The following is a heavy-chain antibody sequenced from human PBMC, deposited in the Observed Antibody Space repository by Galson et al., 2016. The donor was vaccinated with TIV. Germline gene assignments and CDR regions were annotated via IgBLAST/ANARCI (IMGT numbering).Heavy chain of an antibody. V-gene: IGHV6-1*01. CDR2: TYYTSKWNT. Sequence: CAISGDSVSGNTAAWNWVRQSPSRGLEWLGRTYYTSKWNTDYAVSVKGRIIIRPDTSMNQVSLQLSSVIPDDTAVYYCSRGNWNYGMGGAMGVWGRGTTVTVSS. CDR3: SRGNWNYGMGGAMGV. CDR1: GDSVSGNTAA. J-gene: IGHJ6*02. D-gene: IGHD1-7*01.